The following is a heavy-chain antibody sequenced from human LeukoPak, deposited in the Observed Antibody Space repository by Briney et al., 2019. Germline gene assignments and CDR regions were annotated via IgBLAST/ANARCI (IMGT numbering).Heavy chain of an antibody. J-gene: IGHJ4*02. V-gene: IGHV1-2*02. CDR2: INPNSGGT. CDR3: ASRDYGDYGLDY. Sequence: ASVKVSCKASGYTFTGYYMHWVRQAPGQGLEWMGWINPNSGGTNYAQKFQGRVTMTRDTSTSTVYMELSSLRSEDTAVYYCASRDYGDYGLDYWGQGTLVTVSS. D-gene: IGHD4-17*01. CDR1: GYTFTGYY.